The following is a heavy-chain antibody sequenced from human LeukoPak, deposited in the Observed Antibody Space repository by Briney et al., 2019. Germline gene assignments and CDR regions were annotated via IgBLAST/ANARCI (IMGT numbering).Heavy chain of an antibody. V-gene: IGHV3-23*01. D-gene: IGHD6-13*01. J-gene: IGHJ4*02. Sequence: GGSLRLSCAASGFTFSSYALTWVRHVPGKGLEWVSSITGNGGATQYADSVRGRFITSRDNSKNTLYLQMGSLRAEDTGMYYCARVLKAAAGFDYWGQGTLVTVSS. CDR2: ITGNGGAT. CDR1: GFTFSSYA. CDR3: ARVLKAAAGFDY.